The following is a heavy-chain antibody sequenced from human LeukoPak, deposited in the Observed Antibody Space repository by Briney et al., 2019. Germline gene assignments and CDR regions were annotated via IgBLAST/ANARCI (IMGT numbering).Heavy chain of an antibody. CDR1: GFTFSTYA. CDR2: ISSGGGST. D-gene: IGHD4-17*01. CDR3: AKVILAFDYGSNWFDP. J-gene: IGHJ5*02. Sequence: GGSLRLSCAASGFTFSTYAMSWARQAPGKGLQWVSAISSGGGSTYYADSVKGRFTISRDNSKNTLYLQMNSLRAEATAIYYCAKVILAFDYGSNWFDPWGQGTLVTVSS. V-gene: IGHV3-23*01.